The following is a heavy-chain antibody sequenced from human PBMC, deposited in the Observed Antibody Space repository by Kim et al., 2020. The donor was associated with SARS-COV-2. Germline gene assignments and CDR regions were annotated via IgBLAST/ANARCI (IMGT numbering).Heavy chain of an antibody. CDR1: GFTFTDAW. CDR2: IKDKSDGGKK. Sequence: GGSLRLSCTTSGFTFTDAWMNWVRQAPGKGLEWVGRIKDKSDGGKKDYATPVKDRFTISRDDSTRTLYLQMNSLKTEDTGRYYCVTGYSSGWENVDHWGQGTQVIVSS. D-gene: IGHD6-19*01. V-gene: IGHV3-15*01. CDR3: VTGYSSGWENVDH. J-gene: IGHJ1*01.